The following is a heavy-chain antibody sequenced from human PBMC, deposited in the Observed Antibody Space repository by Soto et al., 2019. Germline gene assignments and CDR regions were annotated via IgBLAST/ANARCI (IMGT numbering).Heavy chain of an antibody. D-gene: IGHD2-2*01. V-gene: IGHV3-30*18. CDR2: ISYDGSNK. J-gene: IGHJ6*04. CDR3: AKDLSSRSGYYYYGMDV. CDR1: GFTFSSYG. Sequence: WGSLRLSCAASGFTFSSYGMHWVRQAPGKGLEWVAVISYDGSNKYYADSVKGRFTISRDNSKNTLYLQMNSLRAEDTAVYYCAKDLSSRSGYYYYGMDVWGEGTTVTVSS.